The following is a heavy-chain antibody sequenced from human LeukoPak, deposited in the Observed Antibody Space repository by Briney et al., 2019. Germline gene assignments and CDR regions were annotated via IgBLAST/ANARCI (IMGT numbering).Heavy chain of an antibody. CDR2: IYTSGST. V-gene: IGHV4-4*07. CDR1: GGSISSYY. CDR3: AGTLTRGYYYYYMDV. D-gene: IGHD1-1*01. Sequence: SETLSLTCTVSGGSISSYYWSWLRQPAGKGLEWIGRIYTSGSTNYNPSLKSRVTMSVDTSKNQFSLKLSSVTAADTAVYYCAGTLTRGYYYYYMDVWGKGTTVTVSS. J-gene: IGHJ6*03.